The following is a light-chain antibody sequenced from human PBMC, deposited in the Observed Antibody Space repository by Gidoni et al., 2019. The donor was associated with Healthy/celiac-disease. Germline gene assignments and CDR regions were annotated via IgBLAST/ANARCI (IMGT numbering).Light chain of an antibody. CDR1: QSISSY. CDR2: AAS. CDR3: QQSYSTPHT. Sequence: DIQMTQSPSSLSASVGDRVTITCRASQSISSYVNWYQQKPGKAPKLLIYAASSLQSGVPSRCSGSGSGTDFTLTISSLQPEDFATYYCQQSYSTPHTFGGGTKVEIK. J-gene: IGKJ4*01. V-gene: IGKV1-39*01.